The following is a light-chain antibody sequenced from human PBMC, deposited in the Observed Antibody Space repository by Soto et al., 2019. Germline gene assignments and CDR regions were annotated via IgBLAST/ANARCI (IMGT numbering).Light chain of an antibody. CDR3: QQYNSYWT. Sequence: DLQMTQSPSTLSASVGDRVTITCRASQSISSWLAWYQQKPGKAPKLLIYKASSLESGVPSRFSGSGSGKEFTLTISSLQPDYFATYYCQQYNSYWTFGQGTKVEIK. CDR2: KAS. J-gene: IGKJ1*01. V-gene: IGKV1-5*03. CDR1: QSISSW.